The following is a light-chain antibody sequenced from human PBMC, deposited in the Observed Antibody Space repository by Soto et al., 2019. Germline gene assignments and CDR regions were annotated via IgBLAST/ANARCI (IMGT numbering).Light chain of an antibody. Sequence: EIHMTQTPPSLSGSVGGRVTVTWRASQTISSWLAWYQQKPGKAPKFLMYDVSSLETGVPLRFSATGSGTEFTLTIDRLQPDDFAPYYCQSYRYFSWAFGPGAKVDI. CDR1: QTISSW. V-gene: IGKV1-5*01. J-gene: IGKJ1*01. CDR3: QSYRYFSWA. CDR2: DVS.